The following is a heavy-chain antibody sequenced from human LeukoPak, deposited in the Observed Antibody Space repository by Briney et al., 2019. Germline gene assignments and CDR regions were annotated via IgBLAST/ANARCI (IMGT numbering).Heavy chain of an antibody. V-gene: IGHV4-34*01. CDR2: INHSGST. D-gene: IGHD3-3*01. Sequence: SETLSLTCAVYGGSFSGYYWSWTRQPPGKGLEWIGEINHSGSTNYNPSLKSRVTISVDTSKNQFSLKLSSVTAADTAVYYCAREGYFGVAPWGQGTLVTVSS. J-gene: IGHJ5*02. CDR1: GGSFSGYY. CDR3: AREGYFGVAP.